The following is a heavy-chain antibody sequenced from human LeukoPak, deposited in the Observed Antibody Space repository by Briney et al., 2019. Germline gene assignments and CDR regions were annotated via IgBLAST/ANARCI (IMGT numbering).Heavy chain of an antibody. Sequence: SETLSLTCTVSGGSISSSSYYWGWIRQPPGKGLEWNGNKYYRGSTYYNPSLKSRVTISVDTSKNQFSLNLTSVTAADTAVYYCARIAGGLYFYYYYMDVWGKGTTVTVSS. J-gene: IGHJ6*03. CDR2: KYYRGST. V-gene: IGHV4-39*07. D-gene: IGHD3-16*01. CDR3: ARIAGGLYFYYYYMDV. CDR1: GGSISSSSYY.